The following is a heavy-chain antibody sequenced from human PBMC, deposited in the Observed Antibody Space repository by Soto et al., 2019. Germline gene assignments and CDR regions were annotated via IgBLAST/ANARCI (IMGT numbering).Heavy chain of an antibody. CDR3: ASGGDSDFFTLGL. J-gene: IGHJ6*03. Sequence: QVQLVQSGAEVKKPGASVKVSCKASGGTFSSYTISWVRQAPGQGLEWMGRIIPILGIANYAQKFQGRVTIKADKSTCTAQLERSSLRSEDLGEYYCASGGDSDFFTLGLWGKGNTVTLSS. CDR1: GGTFSSYT. D-gene: IGHD3-3*01. CDR2: IIPILGIA. V-gene: IGHV1-69*02.